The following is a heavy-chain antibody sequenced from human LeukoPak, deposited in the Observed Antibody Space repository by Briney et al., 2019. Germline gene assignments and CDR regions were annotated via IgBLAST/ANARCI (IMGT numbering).Heavy chain of an antibody. D-gene: IGHD3-22*01. V-gene: IGHV3-23*01. CDR1: GFAFSSLS. CDR2: ISASADNT. CDR3: ATGADSSGWLSHDH. Sequence: HAGGSLRLSCVASGFAFSSLSMSWVRQAPGKGLEWVSDISASADNTNYADSVKGRFIIFRDNSKNMVFLQMNSLTVEDTAVYYCATGADSSGWLSHDHWGQGTLVTVSS. J-gene: IGHJ4*02.